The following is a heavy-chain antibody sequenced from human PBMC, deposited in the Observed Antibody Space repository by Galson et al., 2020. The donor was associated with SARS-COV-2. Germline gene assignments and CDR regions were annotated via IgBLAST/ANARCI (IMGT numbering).Heavy chain of an antibody. J-gene: IGHJ3*02. CDR2: ISPYNGNT. V-gene: IGHV1-18*01. CDR3: ARDEYGSGTNAFGI. D-gene: IGHD3-10*01. Sequence: ASVKVSCKASGYTFTIYGINWVRQAPGQGLEWIGWISPYNGNTNYAQRLQDRVTMTTDISTGTVYMELRSLTSDDTAVFYCARDEYGSGTNAFGIWGQGTMVTVSS. CDR1: GYTFTIYG.